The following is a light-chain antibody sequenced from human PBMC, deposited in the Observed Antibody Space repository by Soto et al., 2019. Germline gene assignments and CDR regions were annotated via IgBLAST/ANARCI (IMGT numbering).Light chain of an antibody. CDR1: QSVSST. Sequence: EKVMTQSPATPSVSPGERATLSCRASQSVSSTLAWYQQKPGQAPRLLIYDASTRANGIPARFSGSGSGTEFTLTISNLQSEDFAVYCCLQYNDWPRTFGQGTKVDIK. CDR3: LQYNDWPRT. V-gene: IGKV3-15*01. J-gene: IGKJ1*01. CDR2: DAS.